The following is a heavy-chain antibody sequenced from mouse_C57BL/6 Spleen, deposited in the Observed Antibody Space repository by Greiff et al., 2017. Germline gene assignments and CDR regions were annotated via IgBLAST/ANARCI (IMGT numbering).Heavy chain of an antibody. V-gene: IGHV1-19*01. D-gene: IGHD2-3*01. CDR2: INPYNGGT. J-gene: IGHJ4*01. CDR1: GYTFTDYY. Sequence: EVQLQQSGPVLVKPGASVKMSCKASGYTFTDYYMNWVKQSHGKSLEWIGVINPYNGGTSYNQKFKGKATLTVDKTSSTAYMELNSLTSEDSAVXYCAPIYAGYYECYAMDYWGQGTSVTVSS. CDR3: APIYAGYYECYAMDY.